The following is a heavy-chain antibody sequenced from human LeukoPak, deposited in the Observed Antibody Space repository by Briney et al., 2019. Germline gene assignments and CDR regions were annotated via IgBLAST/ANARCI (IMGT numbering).Heavy chain of an antibody. CDR2: ISGSGGST. CDR1: GFTFSSYA. CDR3: AKAPYSSGWYRDY. J-gene: IGHJ4*02. D-gene: IGHD6-19*01. V-gene: IGHV3-23*01. Sequence: PGGSLRLSCAASGFTFSSYAMSWVRQAPGKGLEWVSAISGSGGSTYYADSVKGRFTISRDNSENTLYLQMNSLRAEDTAVYYCAKAPYSSGWYRDYWGQGTLVTVSS.